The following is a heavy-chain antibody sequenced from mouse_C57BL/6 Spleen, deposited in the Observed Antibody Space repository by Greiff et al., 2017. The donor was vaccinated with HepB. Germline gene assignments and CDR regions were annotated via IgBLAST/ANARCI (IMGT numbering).Heavy chain of an antibody. D-gene: IGHD1-1*01. J-gene: IGHJ3*01. CDR2: INPNNGGT. Sequence: EVQLQQSGPELVKPGASVKISCKASGYTFTDYYMNWVKQSHGKSLEWIGDINPNNGGTSYNQKFKGKATLTVDKSSSTAYMELRSLTSEDSAVYYCAPTGFAYWGQGTLVTVSA. CDR3: APTGFAY. V-gene: IGHV1-26*01. CDR1: GYTFTDYY.